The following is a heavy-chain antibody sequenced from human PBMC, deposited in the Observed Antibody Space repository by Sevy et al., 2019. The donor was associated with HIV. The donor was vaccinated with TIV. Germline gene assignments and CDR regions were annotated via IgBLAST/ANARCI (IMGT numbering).Heavy chain of an antibody. J-gene: IGHJ4*02. CDR3: AREVTHNYYCSGGSCYSGYFDY. CDR1: GFTFSSHS. D-gene: IGHD2-15*01. V-gene: IGHV3-21*01. CDR2: ISSSSSYI. Sequence: GGSLRLSCAASGFTFSSHSMNWVRQAPGKGLEWVSSISSSSSYIYYADSVKGRFTIPRDNAKNALYLQMNSLRAEDMAVYYCAREVTHNYYCSGGSCYSGYFDYWGQGTLVTVSS.